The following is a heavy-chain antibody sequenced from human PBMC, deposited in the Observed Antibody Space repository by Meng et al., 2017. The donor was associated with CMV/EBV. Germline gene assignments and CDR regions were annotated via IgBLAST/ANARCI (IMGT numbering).Heavy chain of an antibody. CDR2: INPNSGGT. CDR3: ASWADYGGNGDY. D-gene: IGHD4-23*01. J-gene: IGHJ4*02. CDR1: GYTFTGYY. V-gene: IGHV1-2*02. Sequence: CKASGYTFTGYYMHWVRQAPGQGLEWMGWINPNSGGTNYAQKFQGRVTMTRDTPISTAYMELSRLRSDDTAVYYCASWADYGGNGDYWGQGTLVTVSS.